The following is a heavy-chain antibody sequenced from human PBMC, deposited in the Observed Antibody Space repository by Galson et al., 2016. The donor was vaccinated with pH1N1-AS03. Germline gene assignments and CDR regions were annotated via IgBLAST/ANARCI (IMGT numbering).Heavy chain of an antibody. CDR1: GFIFTHYS. J-gene: IGHJ3*02. CDR2: MSYEGTTT. CDR3: AREEGGFGSNWLQTDAFDI. V-gene: IGHV3-30-3*01. D-gene: IGHD6-13*01. Sequence: SLRLSCAASGFIFTHYSMHWVRQAPGKGLEWVAVMSYEGTTTYYADSVKGRFTISRDKSKNTLYLQMNSLRTEDTALYYCAREEGGFGSNWLQTDAFDIWGQGTMVTVSS.